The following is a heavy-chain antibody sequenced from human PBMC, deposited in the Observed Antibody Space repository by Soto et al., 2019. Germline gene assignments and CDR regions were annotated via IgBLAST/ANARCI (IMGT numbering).Heavy chain of an antibody. V-gene: IGHV3-30*18. Sequence: PGGSLRLSCAASGFTFSSYGMHWVRQAPGKGLEWVAVISYDGSNKYYADSVKGRFTISRDNSKNTLYLQMNSLRAEDTAVYYCAKDLETSSSWYDSGNYFDYWGQGTLVTVS. CDR2: ISYDGSNK. J-gene: IGHJ4*02. CDR3: AKDLETSSSWYDSGNYFDY. D-gene: IGHD6-13*01. CDR1: GFTFSSYG.